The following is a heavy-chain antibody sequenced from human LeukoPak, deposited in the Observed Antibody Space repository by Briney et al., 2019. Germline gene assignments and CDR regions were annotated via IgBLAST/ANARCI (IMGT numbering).Heavy chain of an antibody. Sequence: GGSLRLSCAASGFTFSSCAMSWVRQAPGKGLEWVSAISGSGGSTYYADSVKGRFTISRDNSKNTLYLQMNSLRAEDTAVYYCAKDLYDYVWGSPAFNNWGQGTMVTVSS. CDR2: ISGSGGST. CDR3: AKDLYDYVWGSPAFNN. V-gene: IGHV3-23*01. CDR1: GFTFSSCA. D-gene: IGHD3-16*01. J-gene: IGHJ3*02.